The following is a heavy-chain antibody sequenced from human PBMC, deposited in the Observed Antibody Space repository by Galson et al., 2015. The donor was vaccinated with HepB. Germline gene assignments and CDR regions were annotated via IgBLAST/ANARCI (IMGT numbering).Heavy chain of an antibody. CDR2: ISQAGGSK. D-gene: IGHD4-23*01. CDR3: AKEHYAGYWYFDL. V-gene: IGHV3-30*18. CDR1: GFTFRNYG. Sequence: SLRLSCAASGFTFRNYGMNWVRQAPGKGVEWVAVISQAGGSKFYADSVKGRFTISRDNSKNTLYLQMNSLRAEDTAVYYCAKEHYAGYWYFDLWGRGTLVTVSS. J-gene: IGHJ2*01.